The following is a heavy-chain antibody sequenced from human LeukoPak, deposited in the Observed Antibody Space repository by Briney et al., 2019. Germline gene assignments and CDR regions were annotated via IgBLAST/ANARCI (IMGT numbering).Heavy chain of an antibody. D-gene: IGHD5-18*01. CDR1: GFSFSSYG. J-gene: IGHJ4*02. CDR3: TGSDTTMVRFDY. CDR2: IRFDGSEK. V-gene: IGHV3-30*02. Sequence: GGSLRLSCVASGFSFSSYGMHWVRRAPGKGLEWMTFIRFDGSEKYYADSVKGRFTISRDYSRNTLFLQMNSLRVEDTAIYYCTGSDTTMVRFDYWGLGTLVTVSS.